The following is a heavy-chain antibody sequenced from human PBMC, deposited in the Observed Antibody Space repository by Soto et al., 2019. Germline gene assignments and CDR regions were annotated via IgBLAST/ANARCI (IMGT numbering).Heavy chain of an antibody. Sequence: QVQLVQSGAEVKKPGASVKVSCKASGYTFTGYYMHWVRQAPGQGLEWMGWINPNSGGTNYAQKFQGWVTMTRDTSISTAYMGLSRLRSDDAAVYSCARGACLVPAAGTGPWFDPWGQGTLVTVSS. V-gene: IGHV1-2*04. CDR1: GYTFTGYY. CDR3: ARGACLVPAAGTGPWFDP. D-gene: IGHD6-13*01. J-gene: IGHJ5*02. CDR2: INPNSGGT.